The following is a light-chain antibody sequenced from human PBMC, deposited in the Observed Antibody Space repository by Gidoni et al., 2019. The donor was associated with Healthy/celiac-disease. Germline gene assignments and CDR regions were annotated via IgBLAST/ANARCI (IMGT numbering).Light chain of an antibody. J-gene: IGLJ1*01. CDR3: CSYAVSYTSYV. CDR1: SSAVGGYNY. Sequence: QSALTQPRSVSGSTGQSVNISCTGTSSAVGGYNYVSWYQPPPGKAPTLMIYDVSKRPSGFPDLCSGSQSVNPASLTISGLQAADDADYSCCSYAVSYTSYVFGTGSKFTVL. CDR2: DVS. V-gene: IGLV2-11*01.